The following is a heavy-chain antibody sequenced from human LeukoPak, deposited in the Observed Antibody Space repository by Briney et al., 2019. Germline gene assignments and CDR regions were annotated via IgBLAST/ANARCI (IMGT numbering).Heavy chain of an antibody. Sequence: SETLSLTCTVSGGSISSYYWSWIRQPPGKGLEWIGYIYYSGSTNYNPSLKSRVTMSVDTSKNQFSLKLSSVTAADTAVYYCARGTFWSGYYYYYGMDVWGQGTTVTVSS. CDR1: GGSISSYY. CDR3: ARGTFWSGYYYYYGMDV. J-gene: IGHJ6*02. D-gene: IGHD3-3*01. V-gene: IGHV4-59*01. CDR2: IYYSGST.